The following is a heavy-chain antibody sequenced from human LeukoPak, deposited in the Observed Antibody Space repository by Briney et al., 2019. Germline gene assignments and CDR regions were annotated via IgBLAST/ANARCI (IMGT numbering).Heavy chain of an antibody. CDR3: ARDGLYCSGGSCYSELNYYGMDV. J-gene: IGHJ6*02. CDR1: GFTFSSYG. CDR2: IWYDGSNK. Sequence: GGSLRLSCAASGFTFSSYGMHWVRQAPGKGSEWVTDIWYDGSNKYYADSVKGPFTISRDNSKNTLYLQMNSLRAEDTAVYYCARDGLYCSGGSCYSELNYYGMDVWGQGTTVTVSS. V-gene: IGHV3-33*01. D-gene: IGHD2-15*01.